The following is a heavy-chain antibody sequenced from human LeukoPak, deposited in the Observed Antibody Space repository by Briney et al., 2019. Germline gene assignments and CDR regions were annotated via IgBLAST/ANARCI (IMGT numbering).Heavy chain of an antibody. V-gene: IGHV1-8*01. CDR1: GYTFTSYD. Sequence: GASVKVSCKASGYTFTSYDINWVRQATGQGLEWMGWMNPNSGNTGYAQKFQGRVTMTRNTSISTAYMELSSLRSEDTAVYYCARGRKEIVVVPAVWFDPWGQGTLVTVSS. CDR2: MNPNSGNT. CDR3: ARGRKEIVVVPAVWFDP. J-gene: IGHJ5*02. D-gene: IGHD2-2*01.